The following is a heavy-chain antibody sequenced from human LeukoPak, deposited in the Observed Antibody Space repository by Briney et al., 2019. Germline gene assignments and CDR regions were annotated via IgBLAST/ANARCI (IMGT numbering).Heavy chain of an antibody. CDR3: PKVGYVASLGFDY. D-gene: IGHD5-12*01. Sequence: PSETLSLTCTVSGVSISSFYWSWIRQPPGKGLEWIGNIHNSGSTNYNPSLKSRVTISVDTSKKQFSLKLTSVTAADTAVYYCPKVGYVASLGFDYWGQGTLVTVSS. V-gene: IGHV4-59*08. J-gene: IGHJ4*02. CDR2: IHNSGST. CDR1: GVSISSFY.